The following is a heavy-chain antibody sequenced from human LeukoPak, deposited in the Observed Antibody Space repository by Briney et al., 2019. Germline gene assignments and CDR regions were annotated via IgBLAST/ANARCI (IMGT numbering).Heavy chain of an antibody. V-gene: IGHV1-2*02. CDR2: INPNSGGT. Sequence: ASVKVSCKASGYTFTSYGISWVRQAPGQGIEWMGWINPNSGGTNYAQKFQGRVTMTRDTSISTAYMELSRLRSDDTAVYYCARFRFLEWTFDYWGQGTLVTVSS. J-gene: IGHJ4*02. CDR1: GYTFTSYG. D-gene: IGHD3-3*01. CDR3: ARFRFLEWTFDY.